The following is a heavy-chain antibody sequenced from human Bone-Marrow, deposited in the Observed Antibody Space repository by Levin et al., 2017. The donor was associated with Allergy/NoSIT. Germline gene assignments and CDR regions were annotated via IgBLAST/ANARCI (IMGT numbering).Heavy chain of an antibody. Sequence: SGPTLVKPTQTLTLTCTFSGFSLNTSGMSVNWIRQPPGKALEWLAVVDWDDNKDYSTSLRTRLTISKDTSKNQVVLTMTNMDPVDTATYYCARIHFDHYGGNSEFDYWGQGALVTVSS. V-gene: IGHV2-70*01. J-gene: IGHJ4*02. CDR3: ARIHFDHYGGNSEFDY. CDR2: VDWDDNK. CDR1: GFSLNTSGMS. D-gene: IGHD4-23*01.